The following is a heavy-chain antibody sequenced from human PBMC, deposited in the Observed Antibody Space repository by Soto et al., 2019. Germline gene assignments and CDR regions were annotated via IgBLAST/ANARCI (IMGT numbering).Heavy chain of an antibody. Sequence: EVQLLESGGGLVQPGGSLRLSCAASGFTFSSYAMRWVRQARGKGLEWVSAISGSGDSTYYADSVKGRFTISRDNSKSTLYLQTNSLRGADTAVYYCARRGSGGYYDYGGQGTLVTVSS. CDR2: ISGSGDST. CDR3: ARRGSGGYYDY. CDR1: GFTFSSYA. V-gene: IGHV3-23*01. D-gene: IGHD6-19*01. J-gene: IGHJ4*02.